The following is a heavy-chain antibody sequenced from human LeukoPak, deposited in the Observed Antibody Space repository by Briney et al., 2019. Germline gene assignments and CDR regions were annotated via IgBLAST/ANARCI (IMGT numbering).Heavy chain of an antibody. V-gene: IGHV3-7*01. CDR3: GRLSRSLPEH. CDR2: IKQDGSEK. J-gene: IGHJ1*01. Sequence: GGSLRLSCTASGFSFSSYWMSWVRQAPGKGLEWVANIKQDGSEKNYVDSVRGRFTISRDNAKNSLYLEMNSLRAEDTAVYYCGRLSRSLPEHWGQGTLVTVSS. CDR1: GFSFSSYW.